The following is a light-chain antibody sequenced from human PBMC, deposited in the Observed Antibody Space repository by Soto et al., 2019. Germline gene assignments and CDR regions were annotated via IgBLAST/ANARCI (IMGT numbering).Light chain of an antibody. CDR1: QDIGTY. CDR3: QQFYNYPRT. Sequence: AIRMTQSPSSFSASPGVRVSITCRATQDIGTYLAWYQQIPGKAPKLLIYDASTLQTGVPSRFSGSGSGTDFTLTISYLQSEDFGTYYCQQFYNYPRTFGQGTKVDIK. CDR2: DAS. J-gene: IGKJ1*01. V-gene: IGKV1-8*01.